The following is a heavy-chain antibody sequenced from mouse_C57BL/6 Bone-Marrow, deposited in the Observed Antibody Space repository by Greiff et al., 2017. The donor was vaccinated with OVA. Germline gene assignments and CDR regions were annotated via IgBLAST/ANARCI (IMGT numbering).Heavy chain of an antibody. CDR3: ARRGRRLPYWYFDV. CDR1: GFTFSDYG. Sequence: EVHLVESGGGLVKPGGSLKLSCAASGFTFSDYGMHWVRQAPEKGLEWVAYISSGSSTIYYADTVKGRYTISRDNAKNTLFLQMTSLRSEDTAMYYFARRGRRLPYWYFDVWGTGTTVTVSS. V-gene: IGHV5-17*01. CDR2: ISSGSSTI. J-gene: IGHJ1*03. D-gene: IGHD2-4*01.